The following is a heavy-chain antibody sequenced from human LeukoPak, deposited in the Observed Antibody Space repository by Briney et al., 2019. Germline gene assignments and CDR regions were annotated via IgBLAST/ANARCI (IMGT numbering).Heavy chain of an antibody. J-gene: IGHJ3*02. V-gene: IGHV1-2*02. CDR1: GYTFTDYY. D-gene: IGHD4-17*01. CDR3: ARVYTVTKTFDAFDI. CDR2: INPNSGGT. Sequence: ASVRLSCKASGYTFTDYYVNWVRQAPGHGLEWMGWINPNSGGTDHAQKFQGRVTMTRDTSIGTAYMELSRLRSDDTAVYYCARVYTVTKTFDAFDIWGQGTIVTVSS.